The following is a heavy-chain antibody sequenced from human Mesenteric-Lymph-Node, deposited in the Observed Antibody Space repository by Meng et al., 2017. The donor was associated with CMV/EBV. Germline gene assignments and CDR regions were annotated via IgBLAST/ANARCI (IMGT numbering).Heavy chain of an antibody. V-gene: IGHV3-48*03. Sequence: GESLKISCAASGFTFSSYEMNWVRQAPGKGLEWVSYISTTGSMIYYADSVKGRFTISRDNAKNSLYLQMNSLRPEDTAMYYCAKGRGRTGVWYGAFGAFDLWGQGTVVTVSS. CDR3: AKGRGRTGVWYGAFGAFDL. J-gene: IGHJ3*01. CDR2: ISTTGSMI. D-gene: IGHD6-19*01. CDR1: GFTFSSYE.